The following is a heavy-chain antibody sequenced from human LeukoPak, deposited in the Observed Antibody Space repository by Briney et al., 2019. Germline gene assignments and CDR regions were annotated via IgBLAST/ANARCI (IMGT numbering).Heavy chain of an antibody. Sequence: SETLSLTCTVSSDSISSSSYYWGWIRQPPGKGLEWIANIYYTGSTYNNPSLKSRVTISVDTSKNQFSLKLSSVTAADTAVYYCARDGSGSYHGDDAFDIWGQGTMVTVSS. J-gene: IGHJ3*02. D-gene: IGHD1-26*01. CDR2: IYYTGST. CDR3: ARDGSGSYHGDDAFDI. CDR1: SDSISSSSYY. V-gene: IGHV4-39*07.